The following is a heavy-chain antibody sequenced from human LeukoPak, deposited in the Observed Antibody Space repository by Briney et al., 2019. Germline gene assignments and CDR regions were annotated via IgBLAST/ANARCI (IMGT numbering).Heavy chain of an antibody. CDR2: IKEEGSEK. CDR1: GFTFSTYW. Sequence: PGGSLRLSCAAFGFTFSTYWMRWVRQAPGKGLEWVASIKEEGSEKSYVDSVKGRFTISRDNDKNSVYLQMNSLRAEDTAVYYCARESGYSYGTGYWGQGTLVTVSS. V-gene: IGHV3-7*01. J-gene: IGHJ4*02. D-gene: IGHD5-18*01. CDR3: ARESGYSYGTGY.